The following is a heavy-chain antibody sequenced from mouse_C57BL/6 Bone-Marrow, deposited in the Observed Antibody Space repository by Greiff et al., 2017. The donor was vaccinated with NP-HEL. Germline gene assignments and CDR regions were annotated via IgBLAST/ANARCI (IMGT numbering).Heavy chain of an antibody. Sequence: EVQGVESGAELVRPGASVKLSCTASGFNIKDDYMHWVKQRPEQGLEWIGWIDPENGDTEYASKFQGKATITADTSSNTAYLQLSSLTSEDTAVYYCTTTVRAYWGQGTLVTVSA. V-gene: IGHV14-4*01. CDR1: GFNIKDDY. D-gene: IGHD1-1*01. CDR3: TTTVRAY. CDR2: IDPENGDT. J-gene: IGHJ3*01.